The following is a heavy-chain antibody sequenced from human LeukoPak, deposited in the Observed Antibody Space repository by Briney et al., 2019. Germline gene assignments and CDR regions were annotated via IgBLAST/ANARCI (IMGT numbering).Heavy chain of an antibody. D-gene: IGHD5-18*01. CDR1: GGSFSGYN. V-gene: IGHV4-34*01. J-gene: IGHJ3*02. Sequence: SAPLSLTCAVYGGSFSGYNWSWLRPVPGRGLEWVGEINQSERTNYNPSLKSRVTISVDTSKNQISLKLSFVTATDTAVYYCARGWFGFWHNSYADDNAFDIWGQGTMVTVSS. CDR3: ARGWFGFWHNSYADDNAFDI. CDR2: INQSERT.